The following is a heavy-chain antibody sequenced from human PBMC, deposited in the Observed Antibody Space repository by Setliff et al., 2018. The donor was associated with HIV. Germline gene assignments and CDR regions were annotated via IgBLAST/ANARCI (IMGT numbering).Heavy chain of an antibody. CDR2: IYSNGNT. CDR1: GGSISSRSYY. Sequence: SETLSLTCTVSGGSISSRSYYWSWLRQPAGKGLEWIGRIYSNGNTDYNPSLKSRVTISEDTSKNQFSLKVNSVTAADTAVYYCARASSDIPGVDSNYFDDWGQGTLVTVSS. CDR3: ARASSDIPGVDSNYFDD. J-gene: IGHJ4*02. D-gene: IGHD2-2*01. V-gene: IGHV4-61*02.